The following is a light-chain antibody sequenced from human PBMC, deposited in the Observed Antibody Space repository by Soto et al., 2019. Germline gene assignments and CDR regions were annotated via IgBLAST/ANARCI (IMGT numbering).Light chain of an antibody. CDR1: QILLHSSGYNY. CDR3: MQRLQTPWT. V-gene: IGKV2-28*01. J-gene: IGKJ1*01. Sequence: DFVMTQSPLSLPFTAGEPASISCRSSQILLHSSGYNYLDWYLQKPGQSPQLRIYLGSHRASVVPDRFSGSEAGPDFTLKISRVEDEDVWVYYCMQRLQTPWTFGQGTKVEIK. CDR2: LGS.